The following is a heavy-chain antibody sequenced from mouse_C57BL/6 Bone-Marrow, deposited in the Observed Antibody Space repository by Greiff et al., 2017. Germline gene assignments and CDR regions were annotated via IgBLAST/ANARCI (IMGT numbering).Heavy chain of an antibody. CDR2: INPGSGGT. J-gene: IGHJ2*01. Sequence: QVQLQQSGAELVRPGTSVKVSCKASGYAFTNYLIEWVKQRPGQGLEWIGVINPGSGGTNYNEKFKGKATLTADKSSSTAYMQLSSLTSEDSAVYFCARNPRFDYWGQGTTRTVSS. CDR3: ARNPRFDY. V-gene: IGHV1-54*01. CDR1: GYAFTNYL.